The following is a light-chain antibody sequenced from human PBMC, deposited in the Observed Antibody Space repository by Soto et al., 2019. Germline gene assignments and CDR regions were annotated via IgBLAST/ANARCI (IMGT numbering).Light chain of an antibody. CDR1: SSDVGGYNY. J-gene: IGLJ2*01. CDR2: DVS. CDR3: SSYTSSSTLVV. V-gene: IGLV2-14*01. Sequence: QSVLTQPASVSGSPGQSITISCTGTSSDVGGYNYVSWYQQHPGKAPKLMIYDVSNRPSWVSNRFSGSKSGNTASLPISGLQAEDEADYYCSSYTSSSTLVVFGGGTKLTVL.